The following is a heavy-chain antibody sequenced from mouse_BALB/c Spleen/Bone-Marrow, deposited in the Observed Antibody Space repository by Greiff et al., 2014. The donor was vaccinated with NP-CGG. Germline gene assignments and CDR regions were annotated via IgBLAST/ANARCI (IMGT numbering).Heavy chain of an antibody. D-gene: IGHD1-1*01. V-gene: IGHV14-3*02. J-gene: IGHJ1*01. CDR2: IDPANGNT. CDR1: GFNIKDTY. Sequence: EVKLVESGAELVKPGASVKLSCTASGFNIKDTYMHWVKQRPEQGLEWIGRIDPANGNTKYDPKFQGKATITADTSSNTAYLQLSSLTSEDTAVYYCARGGSSYGWYFDVWGAGTTVPVST. CDR3: ARGGSSYGWYFDV.